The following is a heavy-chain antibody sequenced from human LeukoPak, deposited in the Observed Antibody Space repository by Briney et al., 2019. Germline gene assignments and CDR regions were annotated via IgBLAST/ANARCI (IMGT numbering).Heavy chain of an antibody. CDR2: IRYDGSNK. CDR1: GFTFSSYG. CDR3: AKDSPIFGVVISYFDH. J-gene: IGHJ4*02. Sequence: GGSLRLSCAASGFTFSSYGMHWVRQAPGKGLEWVAFIRYDGSNKYYADSVKGRFTISRDNSKNTLYLQMNSLRAEDTAVYYCAKDSPIFGVVISYFDHWGQGTLVTVSS. D-gene: IGHD3-3*01. V-gene: IGHV3-30*02.